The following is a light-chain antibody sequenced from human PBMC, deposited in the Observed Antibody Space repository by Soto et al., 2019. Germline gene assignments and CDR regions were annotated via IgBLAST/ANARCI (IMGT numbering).Light chain of an antibody. V-gene: IGLV2-14*01. J-gene: IGLJ2*01. CDR2: EVS. CDR1: SSDVGGYNY. Sequence: QSALTQPASVSGSPGQSITISCTGTSSDVGGYNYVSWYQQHPGKAPKLMIYEVSNRPSGVSNRFSGSKSGNTASLTISGLQAEDEADYYWSSNTSSSTLVFGGGTKLTVL. CDR3: SSNTSSSTLV.